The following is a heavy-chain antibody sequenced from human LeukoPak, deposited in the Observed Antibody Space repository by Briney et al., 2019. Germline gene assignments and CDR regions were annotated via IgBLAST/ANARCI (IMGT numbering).Heavy chain of an antibody. CDR2: ISGSGGST. CDR3: AKDRGGIQLWSYWYFDL. V-gene: IGHV3-23*01. J-gene: IGHJ2*01. Sequence: TGGSLRPSCAASGFTFSSYAMSWVRQAPGKGLEWVSAISGSGGSTYYADSVKGRFTISRDNSKNTLYLQMNSLRAEDTAVYYCAKDRGGIQLWSYWYFDLWGRGTLVTVSS. D-gene: IGHD5-18*01. CDR1: GFTFSSYA.